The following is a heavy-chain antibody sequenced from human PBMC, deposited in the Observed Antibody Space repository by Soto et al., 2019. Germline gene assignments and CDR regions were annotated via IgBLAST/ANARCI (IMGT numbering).Heavy chain of an antibody. J-gene: IGHJ5*02. CDR1: GDYIHVGGYY. CDR2: IYYTGKT. D-gene: IGHD2-2*01. Sequence: SETLSITCSVSGDYIHVGGYYWTWIRQRPGKGLEWMGYIYYTGKTYYNPSLESRLTMSVDRSKNQFSLRVTSVTAADTAVFFGGRALTSIANCIAPGGQGTRVTVSS. CDR3: GRALTSIANCIAP. V-gene: IGHV4-30-4*01.